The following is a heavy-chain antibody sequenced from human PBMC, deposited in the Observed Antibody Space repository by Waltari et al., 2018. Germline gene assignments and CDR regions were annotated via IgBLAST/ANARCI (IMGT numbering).Heavy chain of an antibody. J-gene: IGHJ4*02. Sequence: EVQLVESGGGLIQPGGSLRLSCAVSGFTVSTTYMTWVRQTPGKGMEWVSTIYTGGSTYYAESVKGRFTISRDNSKITLYLQMNSLRAEDTAVYFCARDGNSSFHFDYWGQGTLVTVSS. CDR1: GFTVSTTY. V-gene: IGHV3-53*01. D-gene: IGHD1-26*01. CDR2: IYTGGST. CDR3: ARDGNSSFHFDY.